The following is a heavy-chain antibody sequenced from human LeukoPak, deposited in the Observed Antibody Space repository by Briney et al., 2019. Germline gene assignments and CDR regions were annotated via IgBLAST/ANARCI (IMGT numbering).Heavy chain of an antibody. V-gene: IGHV1-69*04. CDR1: GGTFSSYA. CDR3: AREGSPILGYCSGGSCYSPYDY. CDR2: IIPILGIA. D-gene: IGHD2-15*01. Sequence: SVKVSCKASGGTFSSYAISWVRQAPGQGLEWMGRIIPILGIANYAQKLQGRVTITADKSTSTAYMELSSLRSEDTAVYYCAREGSPILGYCSGGSCYSPYDYWGQGTLVTVSS. J-gene: IGHJ4*02.